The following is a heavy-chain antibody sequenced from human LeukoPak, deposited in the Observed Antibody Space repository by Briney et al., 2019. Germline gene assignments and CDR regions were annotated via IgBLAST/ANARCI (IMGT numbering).Heavy chain of an antibody. CDR3: AREGGPYRPLDY. Sequence: SETLSLTCTVSGGSISSYYWSWIRQPPGKGLEWIGFIYYTGSTHYSPSLKSRVTISVDTSKNQFSLKLSAVTAADTAVYYCAREGGPYRPLDYSGQGTLVTVSS. CDR2: IYYTGST. J-gene: IGHJ4*02. CDR1: GGSISSYY. V-gene: IGHV4-59*12.